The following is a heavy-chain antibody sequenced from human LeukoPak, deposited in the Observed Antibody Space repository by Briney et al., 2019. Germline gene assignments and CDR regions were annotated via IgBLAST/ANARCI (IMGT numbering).Heavy chain of an antibody. CDR1: GGSISSSSYY. V-gene: IGHV4-39*07. J-gene: IGHJ4*02. CDR3: ARDPYYESSGYYRDY. Sequence: PSETLSLTCTVSGGSISSSSYYWGWIRQPPGKGLEWIGSIYYSGSTYYNPSPKSRVTISVDTSKNQFSLKLTSVTAADTAVYYCARDPYYESSGYYRDYWGQGTLVTVSS. D-gene: IGHD3-22*01. CDR2: IYYSGST.